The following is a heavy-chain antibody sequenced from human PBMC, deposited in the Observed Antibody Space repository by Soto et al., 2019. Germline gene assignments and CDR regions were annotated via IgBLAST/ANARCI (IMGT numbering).Heavy chain of an antibody. CDR3: ASFFDFSRGYWYCIDF. V-gene: IGHV4-39*01. J-gene: IGHJ6*02. D-gene: IGHD3-3*01. Sequence: SQNLSLTCTVSGGSTRRSSYFWGWILQQTGKGREWIGSIYYSGSTYYNPSLKSRVTISVDTSKNQFSLELTSVTAADTAVYYCASFFDFSRGYWYCIDFLREGTT. CDR1: GGSTRRSSYF. CDR2: IYYSGST.